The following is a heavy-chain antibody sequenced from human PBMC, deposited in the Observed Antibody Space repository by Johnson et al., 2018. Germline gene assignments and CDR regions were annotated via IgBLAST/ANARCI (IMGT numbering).Heavy chain of an antibody. D-gene: IGHD2-2*01. CDR1: GFTFGEYA. V-gene: IGHV3-43D*03. CDR3: AKAVGSSSTYFMDV. J-gene: IGHJ6*03. CDR2: IPWYGAST. Sequence: VQLVESGGVVVQPGGSLRLSCAASGFTFGEYAMHWVRQAPGKGLAWVCLIPWYGASTYYAHSVTVRFTISRDNTQNSLYLQMNSLRAEDTALYYCAKAVGSSSTYFMDVWGKGTTVIVSS.